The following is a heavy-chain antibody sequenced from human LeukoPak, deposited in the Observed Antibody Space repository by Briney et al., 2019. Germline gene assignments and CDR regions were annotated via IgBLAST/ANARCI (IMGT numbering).Heavy chain of an antibody. V-gene: IGHV5-51*01. CDR2: IYSCEYHT. J-gene: IGHJ4*02. CDR1: GYSLKNYW. D-gene: IGHD2-15*01. CDR3: ARQRYCSGGSCYPIYYFDY. Sequence: GESPKTPRNGSGYSLKNYWIGWVPQIPGKGLGWVGSIYSCEYHTRYSPSFEGQVNISADKSISTAYLQWNSLKASDTAMYYCARQRYCSGGSCYPIYYFDYWGQGTLVTVSS.